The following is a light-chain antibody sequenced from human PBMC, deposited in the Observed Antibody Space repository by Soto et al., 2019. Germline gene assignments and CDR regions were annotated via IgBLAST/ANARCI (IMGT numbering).Light chain of an antibody. V-gene: IGKV1-12*01. CDR1: QAIEW. Sequence: IQMTQSPSSLSASVGDRVTITCRASQAIEWLIWYQQKPGKAPNLLIYGASSFQGGGPSRFSGTGSGTDFTLTISSLEPEDFATYYCQQADRLPLTFGGGTKVEI. CDR3: QQADRLPLT. J-gene: IGKJ4*01. CDR2: GAS.